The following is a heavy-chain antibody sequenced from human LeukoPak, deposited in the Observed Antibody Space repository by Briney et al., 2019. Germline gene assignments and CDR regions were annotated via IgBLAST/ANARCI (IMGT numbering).Heavy chain of an antibody. V-gene: IGHV4-59*12. D-gene: IGHD4-23*01. CDR1: GGSISSYY. CDR3: ARDGNYGGKGFDY. CDR2: IYYSGST. Sequence: SETLSLTCTVSGGSISSYYWSWIRQPPGKGLEWIGYIYYSGSTNYNPSLKSRVTISVDTSKNQFSLKLSSVTAADTAVYYCARDGNYGGKGFDYWGQGTLVTVSS. J-gene: IGHJ4*02.